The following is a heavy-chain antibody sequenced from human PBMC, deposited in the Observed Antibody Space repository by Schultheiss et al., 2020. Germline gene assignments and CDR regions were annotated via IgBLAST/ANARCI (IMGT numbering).Heavy chain of an antibody. CDR3: AKDPEAARRTYYYYYGMDV. J-gene: IGHJ6*02. D-gene: IGHD6-6*01. V-gene: IGHV3-30*18. CDR2: ISYDGSNK. CDR1: GFTFSSYG. Sequence: SLKISCAASGFTFSSYGMHWVRQAPGKGLEWVAVISYDGSNKYYADSVKGRFTISRDNSKNTLYLQMNSLRAEDTAVYYCAKDPEAARRTYYYYYGMDVWGQGTTVTVSS.